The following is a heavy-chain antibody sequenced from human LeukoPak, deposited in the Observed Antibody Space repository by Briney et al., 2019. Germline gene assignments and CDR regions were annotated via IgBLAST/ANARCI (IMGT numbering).Heavy chain of an antibody. J-gene: IGHJ4*02. D-gene: IGHD6-13*01. CDR2: IRYDGSNK. CDR1: GFTFSSYG. V-gene: IGHV3-30*02. Sequence: PGGSLRLSCAASGFTFSSYGMHWVRQAPGKGLEWVAFIRYDGSNKYYADSVKGRFTISRDNAKNSLYLQMNSLRAEDTAVYYCARESRSSSWRGYGYWGQGTLVTVSS. CDR3: ARESRSSSWRGYGY.